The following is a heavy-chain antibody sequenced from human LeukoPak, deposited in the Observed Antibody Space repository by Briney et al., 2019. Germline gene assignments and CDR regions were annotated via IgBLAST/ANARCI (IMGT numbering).Heavy chain of an antibody. CDR3: ARGLGYSSGWYDY. CDR2: INPNSGGT. Sequence: ASVKVSCKASGYTFTSYYMHWVRQAPGQGLEWMGWINPNSGGTNYAQKFQGRVTMTRDTSISTAYMELSRLRSDDTAVYYCARGLGYSSGWYDYWGQGTLVTVSS. J-gene: IGHJ4*02. V-gene: IGHV1-2*02. D-gene: IGHD6-19*01. CDR1: GYTFTSYY.